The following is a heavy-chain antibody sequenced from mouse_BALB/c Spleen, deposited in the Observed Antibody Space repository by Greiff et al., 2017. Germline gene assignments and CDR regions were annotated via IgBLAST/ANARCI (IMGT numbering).Heavy chain of an antibody. V-gene: IGHV1S29*02. CDR3: ARGGYYAMDY. J-gene: IGHJ4*01. CDR2: IYPYNGGT. Sequence: EVQLQQSGPELVKPGASVKISCKASGYTFTDYNMHWVKQSHGKSLEWIGYIYPYNGGTGYNQKFKSKATLTVDNSSSTAYMELRSLTSEDSAVYYGARGGYYAMDYWGQGTSVTVSS. CDR1: GYTFTDYN.